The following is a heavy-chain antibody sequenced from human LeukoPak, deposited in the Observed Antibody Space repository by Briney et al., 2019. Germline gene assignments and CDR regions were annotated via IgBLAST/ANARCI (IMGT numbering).Heavy chain of an antibody. Sequence: GGSLRLSCAASGFTFSSYGMHWVRQAPGKGLEWVAFIRYDGSNKYYADSVKGRFTISRDNAKNTVYLQMNSLRVEDTAMYFCASVRLPGDAFDIWGQGTRVTVSS. V-gene: IGHV3-30*02. CDR2: IRYDGSNK. CDR3: ASVRLPGDAFDI. D-gene: IGHD5/OR15-5a*01. J-gene: IGHJ3*02. CDR1: GFTFSSYG.